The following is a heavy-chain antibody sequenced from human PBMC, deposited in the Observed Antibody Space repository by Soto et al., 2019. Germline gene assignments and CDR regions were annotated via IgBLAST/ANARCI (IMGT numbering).Heavy chain of an antibody. CDR3: ERHSIWLLLSDY. V-gene: IGHV4-59*08. CDR1: GDSISAYS. J-gene: IGHJ4*02. Sequence: SETLSLTCTVSGDSISAYSWSWVRQPPGKGLEWIGNIHYNGNTKYSPSLKSRVTISVDTSKNQFSLKLDSVTAADTAVYFCERHSIWLLLSDYWGQGSLVTVSS. D-gene: IGHD3-22*01. CDR2: IHYNGNT.